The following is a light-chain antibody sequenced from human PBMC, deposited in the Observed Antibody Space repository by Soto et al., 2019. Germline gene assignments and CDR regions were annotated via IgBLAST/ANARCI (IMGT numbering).Light chain of an antibody. Sequence: EVVMTQSAATVSAPTGERATLSCTASQSVSSNLAWYQQKPGQPPRLLISGSSIRATGIPKRFSGSASGTNFTLTISSLEPEDFAVFYCQQYGSSPFTFGPGTKVAIK. V-gene: IGKV3-20*01. CDR1: QSVSSN. CDR2: GSS. CDR3: QQYGSSPFT. J-gene: IGKJ3*01.